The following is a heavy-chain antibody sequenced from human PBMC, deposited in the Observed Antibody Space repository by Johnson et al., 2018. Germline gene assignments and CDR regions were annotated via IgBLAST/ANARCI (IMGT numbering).Heavy chain of an antibody. CDR1: GFTFDDYA. D-gene: IGHD4-17*01. CDR2: ISSSSSYI. V-gene: IGHV3-21*01. Sequence: VQLVQSGGGLVQPGRSLRLSCAASGFTFDDYAMHWVRQAPGKGLEWVSSISSSSSYIYYADSMKGRFTISRDNAKNSLHLQMNSLRAEDTAVYYCARSQSAYYGDYVGAEYFQHWGQGTLVTVSS. J-gene: IGHJ1*01. CDR3: ARSQSAYYGDYVGAEYFQH.